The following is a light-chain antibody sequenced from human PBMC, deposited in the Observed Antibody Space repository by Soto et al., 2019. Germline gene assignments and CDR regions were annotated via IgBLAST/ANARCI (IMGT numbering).Light chain of an antibody. V-gene: IGLV2-14*03. CDR2: EVT. CDR3: NSYTTSSTLV. Sequence: QSALTQPASVSGSPGQSITMSCTGTSSDVGGYNFVSWYQQHPGKAPKLMIYEVTRRPSGVSNRFSGSKSGNTASLTISGLQAEDEADYYCNSYTTSSTLVFGTGTKVTVL. J-gene: IGLJ1*01. CDR1: SSDVGGYNF.